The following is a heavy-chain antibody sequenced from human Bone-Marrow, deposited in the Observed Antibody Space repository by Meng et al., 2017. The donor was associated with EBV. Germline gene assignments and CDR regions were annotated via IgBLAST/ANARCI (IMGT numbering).Heavy chain of an antibody. J-gene: IGHJ4*02. D-gene: IGHD3-10*01. CDR2: IYDTGTT. V-gene: IGHV4-61*01. CDR3: AKSRSSTPGIVDD. Sequence: QVQRQEPGPGVDTPPGTLSLTCVVSVDSVNSGNYHWSWIRQSPGKGLEWIGYIYDTGTTIYNPSLNSRVTILLETSKNQFSLRLHSVTTADTAVYYCAKSRSSTPGIVDDWGQGTLVTVSS. CDR1: VDSVNSGNYH.